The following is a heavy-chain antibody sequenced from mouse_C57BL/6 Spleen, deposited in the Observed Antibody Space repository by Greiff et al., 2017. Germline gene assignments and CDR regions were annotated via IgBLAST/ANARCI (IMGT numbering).Heavy chain of an antibody. CDR3: ARGGSNYVFDY. D-gene: IGHD2-5*01. CDR2: ISYDGSN. J-gene: IGHJ2*01. Sequence: EVKLQESGPGLVKPSQSLSLTCSVTGYSITSGYYWNWIRQFPGNKLEWMGYISYDGSNNYNPSLKNRISITRDTSKNQFFLKLNSVTTEDTATYYCARGGSNYVFDYWGQGTTLTVSS. CDR1: GYSITSGYY. V-gene: IGHV3-6*01.